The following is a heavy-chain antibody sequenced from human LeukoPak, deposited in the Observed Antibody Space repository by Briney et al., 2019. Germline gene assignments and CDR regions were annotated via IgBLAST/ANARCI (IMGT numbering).Heavy chain of an antibody. CDR2: IYSAGST. V-gene: IGHV3-53*01. Sequence: QAGGSLSPFCAASGFTFSSYWMHWVRQAPGKGLEWVSIIYSAGSTNYADSVKGRFTISRDNSKNTLSLQMSSLRAEDTAVYYCTLPLREVIAISGQRTMVTVSS. J-gene: IGHJ3*02. D-gene: IGHD1-26*01. CDR3: TLPLREVIAI. CDR1: GFTFSSYW.